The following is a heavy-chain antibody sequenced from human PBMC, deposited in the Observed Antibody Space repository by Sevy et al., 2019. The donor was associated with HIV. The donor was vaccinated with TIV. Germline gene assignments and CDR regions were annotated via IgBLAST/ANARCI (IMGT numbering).Heavy chain of an antibody. CDR2: IYYTGST. D-gene: IGHD3-3*01. CDR1: GGSISSSSYY. J-gene: IGHJ6*02. Sequence: SETLSLTCTVSGGSISSSSYYWNWIRQPPGKGLEWIGSIYYTGSTYYKPSLKSRVTISKDTSKIQFSLKLTSVTAADTAVYYCARPEGLQLNYAMDVWGQGTTVTVSS. V-gene: IGHV4-39*01. CDR3: ARPEGLQLNYAMDV.